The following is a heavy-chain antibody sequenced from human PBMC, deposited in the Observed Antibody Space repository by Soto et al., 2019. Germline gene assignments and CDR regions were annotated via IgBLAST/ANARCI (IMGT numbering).Heavy chain of an antibody. D-gene: IGHD3-22*01. CDR3: ARDAIGYYDRRGPRDY. Sequence: SLRLSCAASGFTLSSYEMNWVRQAPGKGLQWVSYISSSGGTIYFADSVKGRFTISRDNAKSSLYLQMNSLRAEDTAVYYCARDAIGYYDRRGPRDYSSPGTRVTVSS. CDR2: ISSSGGTI. CDR1: GFTLSSYE. V-gene: IGHV3-48*03. J-gene: IGHJ4*02.